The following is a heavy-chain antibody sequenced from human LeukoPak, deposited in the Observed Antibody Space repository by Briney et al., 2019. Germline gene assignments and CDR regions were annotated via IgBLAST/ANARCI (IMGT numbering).Heavy chain of an antibody. CDR3: ARDQYDTWSRRGNFDS. D-gene: IGHD3-3*01. Sequence: GGSLRLSCVASGFTFGKYWMSWVRQAPGKGREWVANIKLDGSEKNYVDSVKGRFTISRDNTKSSLYLQMNSLRVEDTAVFYCARDQYDTWSRRGNFDSWGQGTLVIVSS. V-gene: IGHV3-7*03. CDR2: IKLDGSEK. CDR1: GFTFGKYW. J-gene: IGHJ4*02.